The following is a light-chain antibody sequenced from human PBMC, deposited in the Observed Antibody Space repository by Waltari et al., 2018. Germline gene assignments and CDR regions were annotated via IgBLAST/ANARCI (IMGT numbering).Light chain of an antibody. Sequence: DIQMTQSPSTLSASVGDRVTITCRPSQSINNWLAWYQQKPGKAPKLLIYKTSTLESGVPSSFSGSGYGTEFTLTISSLQPDDFATYYCQQYNDNSTWTFGQGTKVEVK. CDR2: KTS. CDR3: QQYNDNSTWT. J-gene: IGKJ1*01. CDR1: QSINNW. V-gene: IGKV1-5*03.